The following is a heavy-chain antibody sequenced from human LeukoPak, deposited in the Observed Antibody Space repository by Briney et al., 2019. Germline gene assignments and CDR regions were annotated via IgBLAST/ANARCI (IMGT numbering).Heavy chain of an antibody. J-gene: IGHJ4*02. V-gene: IGHV3-7*03. CDR1: GFTLSGHW. CDR3: ARRINYYDSSGYYPSDY. D-gene: IGHD3-22*01. CDR2: INQDGSAK. Sequence: GGSLRLSCAASGFTLSGHWMTWVRQAPGKGLEWVANINQDGSAKYYVDSVKGRFTISRDNAKNSLYLQMNSLRAEDTAVYYCARRINYYDSSGYYPSDYWGQGTLVTVSS.